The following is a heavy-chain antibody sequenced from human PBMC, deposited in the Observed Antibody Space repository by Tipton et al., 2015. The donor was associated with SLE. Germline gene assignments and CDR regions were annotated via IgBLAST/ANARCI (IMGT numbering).Heavy chain of an antibody. V-gene: IGHV4-4*02. D-gene: IGHD1-7*01. Sequence: GLVKPSGTLSLTCAVSGGSISSSNWWSWVRQPPGKGLEWIGEIYHSGTTNYNPSLKSRVTISVDKSKNQFSLKLSSVTAADTAVCYCARDTGTYGFDAFDIWGQGTMVTVSS. CDR2: IYHSGTT. CDR3: ARDTGTYGFDAFDI. J-gene: IGHJ3*02. CDR1: GGSISSSNW.